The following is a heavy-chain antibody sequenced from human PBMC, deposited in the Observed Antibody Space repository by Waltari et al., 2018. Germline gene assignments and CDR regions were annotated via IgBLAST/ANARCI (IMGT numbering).Heavy chain of an antibody. CDR1: GYSISSGYY. J-gene: IGHJ4*02. D-gene: IGHD6-13*01. CDR3: ASIAAAGTDFDY. V-gene: IGHV4-38-2*01. CDR2: NYNSGRT. Sequence: QVQLQESGPGLVKPSETLSLTCAVSGYSISSGYYWGWIRQPPGKGLWWIGINYNSGRTYDTPSLTSRVTISEDTSKNQFSLKLSSVTAADTAVYYCASIAAAGTDFDYWGQGTLVTVSS.